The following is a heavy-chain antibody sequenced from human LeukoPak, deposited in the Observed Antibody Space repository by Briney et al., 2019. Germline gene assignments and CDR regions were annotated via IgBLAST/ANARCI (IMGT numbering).Heavy chain of an antibody. D-gene: IGHD3-9*01. J-gene: IGHJ6*03. V-gene: IGHV1-8*01. CDR1: GYTFTSYD. CDR3: ARVERGYDMNYYYYMDV. CDR2: MNPNSGNT. Sequence: ASVKVSCKASGYTFTSYDINWVRQATGQGLEWMGWMNPNSGNTGYAQKFQGRVTMTRNTSISTAYMELSSLRSEDTAVYYCARVERGYDMNYYYYMDVWGKGTTVTVSS.